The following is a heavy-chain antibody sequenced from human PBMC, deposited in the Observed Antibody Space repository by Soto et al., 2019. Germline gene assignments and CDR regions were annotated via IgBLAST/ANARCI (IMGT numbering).Heavy chain of an antibody. D-gene: IGHD3-9*01. CDR1: GYTFTSYY. CDR3: ARGGYDILTGYSLFDY. J-gene: IGHJ4*02. V-gene: IGHV1-46*01. Sequence: ASVKVSCKASGYTFTSYYMHWVRQAPGQGLEWMGIINPSGGSTSYAQKFQGRVTMTRDTSTSTVYMELSSLRSEDTAVYYCARGGYDILTGYSLFDYWGQGTLVTVSS. CDR2: INPSGGST.